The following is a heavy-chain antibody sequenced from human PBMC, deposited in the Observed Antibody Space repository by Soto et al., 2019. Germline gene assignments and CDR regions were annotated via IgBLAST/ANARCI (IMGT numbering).Heavy chain of an antibody. CDR2: IWYDGSNK. J-gene: IGHJ5*02. Sequence: QVQLVESGGGVVQSGRSLRLACAASGFTFSSYAMHWVRQAPGKGLEWVAVIWYDGSNKYFADSVKGRFPISRDNSKNTLYLERNSLRVEATAVYYCARGVYCFDPWGHGSLVTVAS. D-gene: IGHD2-8*01. CDR3: ARGVYCFDP. CDR1: GFTFSSYA. V-gene: IGHV3-33*01.